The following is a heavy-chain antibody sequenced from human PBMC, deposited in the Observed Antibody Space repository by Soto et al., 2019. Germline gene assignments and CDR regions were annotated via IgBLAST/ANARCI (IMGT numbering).Heavy chain of an antibody. J-gene: IGHJ5*02. CDR2: IYPGDSDT. Sequence: GESLKISCTGVGYSFASYWIGWVRQMPGKGLEWMGIIYPGDSDTRYSPSFQGQVTISADKSISTVYLQWSSLKASDTAMYYCARGYCTTNICDPWFDPWGQGTLVTVSS. CDR1: GYSFASYW. D-gene: IGHD2-8*01. CDR3: ARGYCTTNICDPWFDP. V-gene: IGHV5-51*01.